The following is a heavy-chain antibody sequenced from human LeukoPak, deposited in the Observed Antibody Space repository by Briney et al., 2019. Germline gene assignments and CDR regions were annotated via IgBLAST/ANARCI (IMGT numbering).Heavy chain of an antibody. D-gene: IGHD2-2*01. V-gene: IGHV1-2*02. Sequence: AAVNVSRKASGYTFTGYYMHWVRQAPGQGREWMGWINPNSGGTNYAQKFQGRVTMTRDTSISTAYMELSRLRSDDTAVYYCALLGYCSSTSCYGFDPWGQGTLVTVSS. CDR2: INPNSGGT. CDR3: ALLGYCSSTSCYGFDP. CDR1: GYTFTGYY. J-gene: IGHJ5*02.